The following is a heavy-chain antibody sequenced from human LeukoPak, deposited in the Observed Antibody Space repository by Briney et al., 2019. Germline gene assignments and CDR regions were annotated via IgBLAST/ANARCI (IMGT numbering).Heavy chain of an antibody. V-gene: IGHV4-34*01. D-gene: IGHD3-22*01. CDR3: AYSSAHQQQ. J-gene: IGHJ1*01. CDR1: GGSFSDYY. CDR2: INHSGST. Sequence: SETLSLTCAVYGGSFSDYYCSWFRQPPGKRLEWIGEINHSGSTNYNPSLKSRVTISVDTSKNQFSLRLKSVAAADTAVYYCAYSSAHQQQWGQGTLVTVSS.